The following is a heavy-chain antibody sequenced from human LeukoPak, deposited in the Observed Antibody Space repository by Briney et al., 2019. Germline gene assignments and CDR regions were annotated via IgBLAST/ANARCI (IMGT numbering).Heavy chain of an antibody. CDR2: INWNSGSI. CDR3: ATYINAVDF. CDR1: GFTFDDYA. V-gene: IGHV3-9*01. D-gene: IGHD6-19*01. J-gene: IGHJ4*02. Sequence: GGSLRLSCAASGFTFDDYAMHWVRQTPGKGLEWVSGINWNSGSIDYVDSVKGRFTMSRDNAKNSLYLQMNSLRAEDTAVYYCATYINAVDFWGQGTLVTVSS.